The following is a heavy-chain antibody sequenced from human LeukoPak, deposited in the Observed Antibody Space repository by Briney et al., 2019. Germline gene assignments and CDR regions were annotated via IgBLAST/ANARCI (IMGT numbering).Heavy chain of an antibody. CDR1: GGSISSGSCY. CDR2: IYTSGST. CDR3: ARDQRWNWFDP. Sequence: SQTLSLTCTVSGGSISSGSCYWSWIRQPAGKGLEWIGRIYTSGSTNYNPSLKSRVTMSVDTSKNQFSLKLSSVTASDTAVYYCARDQRWNWFDPWGQGTLVTVSS. J-gene: IGHJ5*02. V-gene: IGHV4-61*02. D-gene: IGHD5-24*01.